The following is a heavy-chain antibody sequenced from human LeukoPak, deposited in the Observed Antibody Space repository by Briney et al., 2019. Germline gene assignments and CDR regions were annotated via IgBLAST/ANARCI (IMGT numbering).Heavy chain of an antibody. Sequence: GGSLRLSCGASGFTFSNYGMSWVRQAPGKGLEWVIDISEDGGGKNYADSVEGRFTISRDNAKNSLYLQMNSLRGEDTAVYYCVRDLPPPPAFASWGQGTLLTVSS. CDR3: VRDLPPPPAFAS. CDR1: GFTFSNYG. J-gene: IGHJ4*02. V-gene: IGHV3-7*03. CDR2: ISEDGGGK.